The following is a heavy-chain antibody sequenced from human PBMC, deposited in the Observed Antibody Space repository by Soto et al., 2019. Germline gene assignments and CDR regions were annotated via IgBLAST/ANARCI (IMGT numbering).Heavy chain of an antibody. D-gene: IGHD1-7*01. CDR3: AKAVGLYTWNYYFDN. V-gene: IGHV3-23*01. CDR2: ITGSDSRP. Sequence: GGSLRLSCAASGFTFSNYAMTWVRQAPGKGLEWVSAITGSDSRPSYADSVKGRFTISRDNSKSTLYLQIYNLRADDTAVYYCAKAVGLYTWNYYFDNWGRGTLVTVSS. CDR1: GFTFSNYA. J-gene: IGHJ4*02.